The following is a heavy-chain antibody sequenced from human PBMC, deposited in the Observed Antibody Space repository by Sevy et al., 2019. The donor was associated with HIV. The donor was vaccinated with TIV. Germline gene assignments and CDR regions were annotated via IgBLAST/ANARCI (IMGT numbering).Heavy chain of an antibody. CDR2: INSKTDGGTT. CDR3: TTDGGRWGIYGY. CDR1: GFTFSNAW. J-gene: IGHJ4*02. Sequence: GGSLRLSCAASGFTFSNAWMSWVRQAPGKGLEWVGRINSKTDGGTTDYAAPVKGRFTISRDESKNTLYLQMNSLKTEDTAVYYCTTDGGRWGIYGYWGQGTLVTVSS. D-gene: IGHD3-16*01. V-gene: IGHV3-15*01.